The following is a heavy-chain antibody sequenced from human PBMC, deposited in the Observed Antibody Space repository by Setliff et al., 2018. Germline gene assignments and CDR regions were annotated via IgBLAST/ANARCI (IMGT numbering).Heavy chain of an antibody. D-gene: IGHD2-2*01. CDR3: VRGYCSSSSCYGTMGY. Sequence: GGSLRLSCAASGFTFSGYKMNWVRQAPGQGLEWISYISSGSSTIYYADSVKGRFTISRDNAKNTLYLQMNSLRAEDTAVYYCVRGYCSSSSCYGTMGYWGQGTLVTVSS. J-gene: IGHJ4*02. V-gene: IGHV3-48*04. CDR2: ISSGSSTI. CDR1: GFTFSGYK.